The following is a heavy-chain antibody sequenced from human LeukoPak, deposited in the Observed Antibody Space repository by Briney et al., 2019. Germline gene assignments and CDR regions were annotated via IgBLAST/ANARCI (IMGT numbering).Heavy chain of an antibody. CDR3: AKSGVIMITFGGVPTTYTYGMDV. V-gene: IGHV1-18*01. CDR1: GYTFTSYG. D-gene: IGHD3-16*01. J-gene: IGHJ6*02. CDR2: ISAYNGNT. Sequence: GASVKVSCKASGYTFTSYGIRWVRQAPGQGLEWMGWISAYNGNTNYAQKLQGRVTMTTDTSTSTAYMELRSLRSDDTAVYYCAKSGVIMITFGGVPTTYTYGMDVWGQGTTVTVSS.